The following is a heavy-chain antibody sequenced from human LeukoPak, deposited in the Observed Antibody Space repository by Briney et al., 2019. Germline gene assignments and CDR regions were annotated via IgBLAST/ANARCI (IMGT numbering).Heavy chain of an antibody. Sequence: SVKVSCKASLGTFSSYAISWVRQAPGQGVEWMGGIIPIFGTANYAQKFQGRVTITADKSTSTAYMELSSLRSEDTAVYYCARGSIRLALDYYYYMDVWGKGTTVTVSS. CDR1: LGTFSSYA. CDR2: IIPIFGTA. D-gene: IGHD6-19*01. CDR3: ARGSIRLALDYYYYMDV. V-gene: IGHV1-69*06. J-gene: IGHJ6*03.